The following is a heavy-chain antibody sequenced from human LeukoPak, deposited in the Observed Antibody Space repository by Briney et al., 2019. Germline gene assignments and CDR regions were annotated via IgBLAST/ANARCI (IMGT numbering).Heavy chain of an antibody. CDR1: GYTFTGYY. Sequence: ASVKVSCKASGYTFTGYYMHWVRQAPGQGLEWMGWVNPNSSGTKYAQKCQGRVTRTRDTSISPAYMELSRLRSEDTAVYYCARGVGATISYYHYYIDVWGKGTTVTVSS. CDR2: VNPNSSGT. D-gene: IGHD1-26*01. J-gene: IGHJ6*03. CDR3: ARGVGATISYYHYYIDV. V-gene: IGHV1-2*02.